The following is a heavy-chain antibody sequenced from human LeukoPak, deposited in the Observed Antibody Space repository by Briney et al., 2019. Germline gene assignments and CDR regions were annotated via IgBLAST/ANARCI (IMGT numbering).Heavy chain of an antibody. V-gene: IGHV6-1*01. J-gene: IGHJ3*02. D-gene: IGHD6-13*01. CDR3: ARLQQLVEGGDAFDI. CDR1: GDSVSSNSAT. Sequence: SQTLSLTCAISGDSVSSNSATWNWIRQSPSRGLEWLGRTYYRSKWKNDYAVSVKSRITFNPDTSKNQFSLQLDSVTPEDTAVYYCARLQQLVEGGDAFDIWGQGTMVTVSS. CDR2: TYYRSKWKN.